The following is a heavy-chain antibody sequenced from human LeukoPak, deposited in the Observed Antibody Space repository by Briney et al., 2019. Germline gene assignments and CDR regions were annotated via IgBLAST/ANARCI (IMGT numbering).Heavy chain of an antibody. CDR2: INSDGSST. CDR3: ARTYQLLYDDAFDI. V-gene: IGHV3-74*01. D-gene: IGHD2-2*02. J-gene: IGHJ3*02. CDR1: GFTFSSYW. Sequence: GGSLRLSCAASGFTFSSYWMHWVRQAPGKGLVWVSRINSDGSSTSYAGSVKGRFTISRDNAKNSLYLQMNSLRAEDTAMYYCARTYQLLYDDAFDIWGQGTMVTVSS.